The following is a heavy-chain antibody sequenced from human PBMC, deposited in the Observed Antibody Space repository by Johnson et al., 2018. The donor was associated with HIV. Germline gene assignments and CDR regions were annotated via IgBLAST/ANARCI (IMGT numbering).Heavy chain of an antibody. J-gene: IGHJ3*01. V-gene: IGHV3-74*02. Sequence: VQLVESGGGLVQPGGSLVLSCAASGFTFNNYWMHWVRQAPGQGLVWVSRISSDGTDTYYADSVKGRFTISRDNAKNTMFVQMNSLGVEDTAVYYCARSGPNWAFDFWGQGTMVTVSS. D-gene: IGHD1-1*01. CDR1: GFTFNNYW. CDR3: ARSGPNWAFDF. CDR2: ISSDGTDT.